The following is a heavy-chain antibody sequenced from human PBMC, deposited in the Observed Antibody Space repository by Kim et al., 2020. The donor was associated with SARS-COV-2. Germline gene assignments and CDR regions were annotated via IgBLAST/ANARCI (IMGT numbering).Heavy chain of an antibody. V-gene: IGHV3-23*01. CDR3: AKDSRSMVRGVRFDY. J-gene: IGHJ4*02. Sequence: DSVKGRFTISRDNSKNTLYLQMNSLRAEDTAVYYCAKDSRSMVRGVRFDYWGQGTLVTVSS. D-gene: IGHD3-10*01.